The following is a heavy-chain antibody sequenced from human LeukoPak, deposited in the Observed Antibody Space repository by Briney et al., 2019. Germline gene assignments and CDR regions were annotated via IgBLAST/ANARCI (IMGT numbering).Heavy chain of an antibody. J-gene: IGHJ6*03. CDR3: ANGYYDFWSGYPRSGYYYMDV. CDR1: GYTFTSYY. D-gene: IGHD3-3*01. CDR2: INPSGGST. Sequence: GASVKVSCKASGYTFTSYYMHWVRQAPGQGLEWMGIINPSGGSTSYAQKFQGRVTMTRDTSTSTVYMELSSLRSEDTAVYYCANGYYDFWSGYPRSGYYYMDVWGKGTTVTVSS. V-gene: IGHV1-46*01.